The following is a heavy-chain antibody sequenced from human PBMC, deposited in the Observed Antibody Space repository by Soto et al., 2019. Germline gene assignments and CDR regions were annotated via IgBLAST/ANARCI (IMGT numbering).Heavy chain of an antibody. Sequence: QVQLVQSGAEVKKPGSSVKVSCKASGGTFSSFTISWVRQAPGQGLEWMVWIIPVYGTANYAQKFQGRVTITADASTRTAYMELSSLRSEDTAVYYCAKDRRADWESYYYYAMDVWGQGTTVTVSS. D-gene: IGHD1-26*01. V-gene: IGHV1-69*01. CDR2: IIPVYGTA. CDR3: AKDRRADWESYYYYAMDV. CDR1: GGTFSSFT. J-gene: IGHJ6*02.